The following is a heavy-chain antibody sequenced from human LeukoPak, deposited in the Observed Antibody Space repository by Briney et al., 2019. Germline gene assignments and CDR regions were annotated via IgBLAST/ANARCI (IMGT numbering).Heavy chain of an antibody. Sequence: PGGSLRLSCAASGFTFSSYGMNWVRQAPGKGLEWVAVIWYDGSNKYYADSVKGRFTISRDNSKNTLYLQMNSLRAEDTAVYYCARDGIGPFPPLDYWGQGTLVTVSS. CDR2: IWYDGSNK. J-gene: IGHJ4*02. CDR3: ARDGIGPFPPLDY. V-gene: IGHV3-33*01. D-gene: IGHD1-26*01. CDR1: GFTFSSYG.